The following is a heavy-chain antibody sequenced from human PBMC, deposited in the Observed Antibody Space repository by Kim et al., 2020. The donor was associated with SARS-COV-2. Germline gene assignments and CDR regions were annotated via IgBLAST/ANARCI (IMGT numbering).Heavy chain of an antibody. J-gene: IGHJ5*02. CDR2: ISSSSSYI. D-gene: IGHD6-19*01. Sequence: GGSLRLSCAASGFTFSSYSMNWVRQAPGKGLEWVSSISSSSSYIYYADSVKGRFTISRDNAKNSLYLQMNSLRAEDTAVYYCAREGFSSGWYRGGWFDPWGQGTLVTVSS. CDR1: GFTFSSYS. CDR3: AREGFSSGWYRGGWFDP. V-gene: IGHV3-21*01.